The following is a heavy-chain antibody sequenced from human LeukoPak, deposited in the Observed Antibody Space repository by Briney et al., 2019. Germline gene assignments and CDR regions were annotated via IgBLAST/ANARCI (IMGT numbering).Heavy chain of an antibody. V-gene: IGHV1-2*06. J-gene: IGHJ3*02. D-gene: IGHD1-26*01. Sequence: ASVKVSCKASGYTFTGYYMHWVRQAPGQGLEWMGRINPNSGGTNYAQKFQGRVTMTRDTSISTAYMELSRLRSDDTAVYYCARNAGTYGLPFEIWGQGTMVTVSS. CDR1: GYTFTGYY. CDR3: ARNAGTYGLPFEI. CDR2: INPNSGGT.